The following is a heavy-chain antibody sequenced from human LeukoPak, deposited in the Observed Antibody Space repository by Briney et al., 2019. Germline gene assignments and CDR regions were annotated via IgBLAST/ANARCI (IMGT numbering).Heavy chain of an antibody. Sequence: ASVKVSCKASGYTFTSYAMNWVRQAPGQGLGWMGWINPNTGNPTYAQAFTGRFVFSLDTSVSTAYLQISSLKAEDTAVYYCARAYQHLGGLSFPDYWGQGTLVTVSS. CDR3: ARAYQHLGGLSFPDY. CDR1: GYTFTSYA. CDR2: INPNTGNP. J-gene: IGHJ4*02. V-gene: IGHV7-4-1*02. D-gene: IGHD3-16*02.